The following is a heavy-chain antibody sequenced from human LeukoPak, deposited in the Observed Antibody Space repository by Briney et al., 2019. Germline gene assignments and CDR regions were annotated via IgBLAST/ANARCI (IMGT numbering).Heavy chain of an antibody. CDR2: ISSSSSTI. V-gene: IGHV3-48*04. CDR1: GFTFSSYS. Sequence: GGSLRLSCAASGFTFSSYSMNWVRQAPGKGLEWVSYISSSSSTIYYADSVKGRFTISRDNAKNSLYLQMNSLRAEDTAVYYCARGGGFGTLDDWGQGTLVTVSS. D-gene: IGHD3-10*01. CDR3: ARGGGFGTLDD. J-gene: IGHJ4*02.